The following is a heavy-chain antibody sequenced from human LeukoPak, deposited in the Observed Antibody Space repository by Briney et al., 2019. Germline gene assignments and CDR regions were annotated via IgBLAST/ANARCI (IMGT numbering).Heavy chain of an antibody. V-gene: IGHV3-30*04. J-gene: IGHJ4*02. CDR1: GFTFSSYA. Sequence: GGSLRLSCAASGFTFSSYAMHWVRQAPGKGLEWVAVISYDGSNKYYADSVKGRFTISRDNSKNTLYLQMNSLRAEDRAVYYCARGVSGWPDYWGQGTLVTVSS. D-gene: IGHD6-19*01. CDR2: ISYDGSNK. CDR3: ARGVSGWPDY.